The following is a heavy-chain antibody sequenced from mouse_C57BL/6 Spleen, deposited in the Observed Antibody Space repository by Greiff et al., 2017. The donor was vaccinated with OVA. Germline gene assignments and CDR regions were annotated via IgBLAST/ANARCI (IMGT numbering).Heavy chain of an antibody. CDR2: IYPSDSET. CDR1: GYTFTSYW. J-gene: IGHJ3*01. Sequence: VQLQQSGAELVRPGSSVKLSCKASGYTFTSYWMDWVKQRPGQGLEWIGNIYPSDSETHYNQKFKDKATLTVDKSSSTAYMQLSSLASEDSAVYYCARPDGYYPFAYWGQGTLVTVSA. V-gene: IGHV1-61*01. CDR3: ARPDGYYPFAY. D-gene: IGHD2-3*01.